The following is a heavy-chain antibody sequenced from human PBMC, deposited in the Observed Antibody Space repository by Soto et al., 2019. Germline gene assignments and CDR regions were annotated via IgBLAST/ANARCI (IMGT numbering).Heavy chain of an antibody. J-gene: IGHJ4*02. CDR2: IYPRDSDT. CDR3: ETGDWYQDILTGHFPYLFDF. D-gene: IGHD3-9*01. V-gene: IGHV5-51*01. Sequence: GESLKISCKGSGYSFTSDWIGWVRQMPGKGLEWVGVIYPRDSDTRYSPTFQGQVTISSDKSIGTAYLQWSSLKASDTAIYYWETGDWYQDILTGHFPYLFDFWAQGTLVTVYS. CDR1: GYSFTSDW.